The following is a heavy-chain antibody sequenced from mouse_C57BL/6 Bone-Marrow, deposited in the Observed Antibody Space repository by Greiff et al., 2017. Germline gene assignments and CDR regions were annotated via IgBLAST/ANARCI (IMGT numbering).Heavy chain of an antibody. CDR3: VSQTFDY. J-gene: IGHJ2*01. V-gene: IGHV10-1*01. CDR2: ISSKSTNYDT. Sequence: DVLLVESGGGFVQPKGSLTLSCAASGFSFNTYAMNWVRQAPGKGLEWVARISSKSTNYDTSYADSVKDRFTITSDDSESMLYLQMNNLNTEDTANYYCVSQTFDYWCRGTTLTVSS. CDR1: GFSFNTYA.